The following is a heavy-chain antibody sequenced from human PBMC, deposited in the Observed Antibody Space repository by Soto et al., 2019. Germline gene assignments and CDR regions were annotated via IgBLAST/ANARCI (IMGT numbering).Heavy chain of an antibody. V-gene: IGHV3-72*01. J-gene: IGHJ6*02. CDR3: ARVRALFGAYGMDV. Sequence: EVQLVESGGGLVQPGGSLRLSCAASGFTFSDHYMDWVRQAPGKGLEWVGRTRNKANSYTTEYAASVKGRFTISRDDSKNSLSLQMNSLKTEDTAVYYCARVRALFGAYGMDVWGQGTTVTVSS. CDR2: TRNKANSYTT. D-gene: IGHD3-3*01. CDR1: GFTFSDHY.